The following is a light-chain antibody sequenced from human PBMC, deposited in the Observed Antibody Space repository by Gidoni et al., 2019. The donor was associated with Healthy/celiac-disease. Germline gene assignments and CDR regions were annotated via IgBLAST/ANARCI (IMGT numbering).Light chain of an antibody. V-gene: IGKV3-11*01. Sequence: IVLTQSPATLSLSPGERATLSCRASHRVSSYLAWYQQKPGQATRLLIYDASNRATGIPARFSGSGSGTDLTITISSLELEDFAVYYCQQRSNWPPALTFGGGIKVEIK. CDR1: HRVSSY. CDR2: DAS. CDR3: QQRSNWPPALT. J-gene: IGKJ4*01.